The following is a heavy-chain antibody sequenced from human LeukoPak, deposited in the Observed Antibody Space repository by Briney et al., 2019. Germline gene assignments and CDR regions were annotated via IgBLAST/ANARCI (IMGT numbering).Heavy chain of an antibody. V-gene: IGHV4-31*03. CDR2: IYYSGST. Sequence: SETLSLTCTVSGGSISSGGYYWSWIRQHPGKGLEWIGYIYYSGSTYYNPSLMSRLTISVDTSKNQFSLKLTSVTAADTAVYYCARAGDYDSSGYSSRDAFDIWGHGTMVTVSS. CDR3: ARAGDYDSSGYSSRDAFDI. J-gene: IGHJ3*02. D-gene: IGHD3-22*01. CDR1: GGSISSGGYY.